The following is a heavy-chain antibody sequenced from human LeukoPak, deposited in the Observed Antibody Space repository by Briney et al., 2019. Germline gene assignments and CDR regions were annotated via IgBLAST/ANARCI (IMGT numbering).Heavy chain of an antibody. Sequence: ASVKVSCKASGYTFTSYGISWVRQAPGQGLEWMGWISAYNGNTNYAQKLQGRVTMTTDTSTSTAYMELRSLRSDDTAVYYCARDMGVGDSGRYQFDYWGQGTLVTVSS. D-gene: IGHD1-26*01. CDR3: ARDMGVGDSGRYQFDY. CDR2: ISAYNGNT. V-gene: IGHV1-18*01. CDR1: GYTFTSYG. J-gene: IGHJ4*02.